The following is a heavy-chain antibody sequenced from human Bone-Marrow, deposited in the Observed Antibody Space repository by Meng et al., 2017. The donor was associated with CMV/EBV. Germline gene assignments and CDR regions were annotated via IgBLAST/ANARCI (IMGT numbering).Heavy chain of an antibody. CDR1: GGSISSSSYY. D-gene: IGHD6-19*01. V-gene: IGHV4-39*07. Sequence: QLQLQESGPGLVKPSEXLSLTCTVSGGSISSSSYYWGWIRQPPGKGLEWIGSIYYSGSTYYNPSLKSRVTISVDTSKNQFSLKLSSVTAADTAVYYCARDVGYSSGWPLDYWGQGTLVTVSS. J-gene: IGHJ4*02. CDR2: IYYSGST. CDR3: ARDVGYSSGWPLDY.